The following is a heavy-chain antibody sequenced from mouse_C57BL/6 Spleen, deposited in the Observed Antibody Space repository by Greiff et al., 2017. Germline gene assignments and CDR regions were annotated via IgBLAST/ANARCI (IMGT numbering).Heavy chain of an antibody. V-gene: IGHV1-50*01. J-gene: IGHJ2*01. CDR3: ARGSFDY. Sequence: VQLVESGAELVKPGASVKLSCKASGYTFTSYWMQWVKQRPGQGLEWIGEIDPSDSYTNYNQKFKGKATLTVDTSSSTAYMQLSSLTSEDSAVYYCARGSFDYWGQGTTLTVSS. CDR1: GYTFTSYW. CDR2: IDPSDSYT.